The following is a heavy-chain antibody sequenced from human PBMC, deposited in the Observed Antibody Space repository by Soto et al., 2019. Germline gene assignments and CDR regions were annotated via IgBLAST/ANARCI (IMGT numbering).Heavy chain of an antibody. CDR1: GYSISLGYY. D-gene: IGHD3-22*01. V-gene: IGHV4-38-2*02. CDR3: ARETFITMIFDY. CDR2: IYHSGNT. J-gene: IGHJ4*02. Sequence: SETLSLTCAVSGYSISLGYYWGWIRQPPGKGLEWIGSIYHSGNTYYNPSLKSRVSISLDTSKNHFSLELTSVTAADTAVYYCARETFITMIFDYWGQGTLVTVSS.